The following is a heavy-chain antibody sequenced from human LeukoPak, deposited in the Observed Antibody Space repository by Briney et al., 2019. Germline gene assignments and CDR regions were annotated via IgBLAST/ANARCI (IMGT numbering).Heavy chain of an antibody. V-gene: IGHV1-2*02. D-gene: IGHD3-10*01. CDR3: AREGITMVRGVIYFDY. Sequence: ASVKVSCKASGYTFTGYYMHWVRQAPGQGLEWMGWINPNSGGTNYAQKFQGRVTMTRDTSISTAYMELSRLRSDDTAVYYCAREGITMVRGVIYFDYWGQGTLVTVSS. CDR1: GYTFTGYY. CDR2: INPNSGGT. J-gene: IGHJ4*02.